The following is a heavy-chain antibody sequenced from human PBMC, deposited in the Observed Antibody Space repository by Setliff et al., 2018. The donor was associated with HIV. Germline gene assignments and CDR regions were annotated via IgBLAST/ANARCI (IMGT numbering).Heavy chain of an antibody. CDR3: ARDPHYYDRSGHYSWFYFDY. CDR1: GDSFSSNTNH. CDR2: IFHSGTT. J-gene: IGHJ4*02. V-gene: IGHV4-39*07. Sequence: PSETLSLTCTVSGDSFSSNTNHWGWIRQPPGKGLEWIGNIFHSGTTYYNPSLESRVTIAIDTSKNQFSLKLTSLTAADTAVYFCARDPHYYDRSGHYSWFYFDYWGQGTLVTVSS. D-gene: IGHD3-22*01.